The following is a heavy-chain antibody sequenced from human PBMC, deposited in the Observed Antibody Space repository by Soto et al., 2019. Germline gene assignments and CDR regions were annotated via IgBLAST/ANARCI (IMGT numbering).Heavy chain of an antibody. J-gene: IGHJ4*02. CDR3: ARKRITMVRGGRPLDY. CDR1: GGSFSGYY. Sequence: QVQLQQWGAGLLKPSETLSLTCAVYGGSFSGYYWSWIRQPPGKGLEWIGEINHSGSTNYNPSLKSRVTISVDTSKNQFPLKLSSVTAADTAVYYCARKRITMVRGGRPLDYWGQGTLVTVSS. V-gene: IGHV4-34*01. CDR2: INHSGST. D-gene: IGHD3-10*01.